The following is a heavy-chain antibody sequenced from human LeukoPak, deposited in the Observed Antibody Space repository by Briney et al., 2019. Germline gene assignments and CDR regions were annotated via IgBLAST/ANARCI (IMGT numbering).Heavy chain of an antibody. J-gene: IGHJ4*02. V-gene: IGHV4-59*08. Sequence: SSETLSLTCTVSGGSISGYYWSWIRQPPGKGLEWVGYIFYSGSTNYNPSLKSRVTISVDRSKSQFSLRLSSVTAADTAFYYCARHRFGSFGSGSSSYYFDYWGQGTLVTVSS. D-gene: IGHD3-10*01. CDR1: GGSISGYY. CDR2: IFYSGST. CDR3: ARHRFGSFGSGSSSYYFDY.